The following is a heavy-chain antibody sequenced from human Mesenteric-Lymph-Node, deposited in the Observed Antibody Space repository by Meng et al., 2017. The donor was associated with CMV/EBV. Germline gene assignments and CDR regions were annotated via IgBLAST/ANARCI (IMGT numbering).Heavy chain of an antibody. CDR2: MNAKRDGDT. CDR1: GYTFTGYY. D-gene: IGHD3-10*01. Sequence: ASVKVSCKASGYTFTGYYMHWVRQAPAQGLEWMGWMNAKRDGDTNYGQKFQGRVTMTRDTSIATAYMELSRLTSDDTAVYYCARESDTGMVPDYWGQRTLVTVSS. V-gene: IGHV1-2*02. CDR3: ARESDTGMVPDY. J-gene: IGHJ4*02.